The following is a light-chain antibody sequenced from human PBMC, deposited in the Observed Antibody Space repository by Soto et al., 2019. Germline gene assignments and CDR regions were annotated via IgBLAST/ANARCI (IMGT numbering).Light chain of an antibody. J-gene: IGLJ1*01. V-gene: IGLV2-14*01. CDR3: SLYTTDSTYV. CDR2: EVS. CDR1: SSDVGSYNY. Sequence: QSALTQPASVSGSPGQSISISCTGSSSDVGSYNYVSWYQQHPGKAPKLLIYEVSNRPSGVPDRFSGSKSGNTASLTISGLQAEDEAEYYCSLYTTDSTYVFGTGTKLTVL.